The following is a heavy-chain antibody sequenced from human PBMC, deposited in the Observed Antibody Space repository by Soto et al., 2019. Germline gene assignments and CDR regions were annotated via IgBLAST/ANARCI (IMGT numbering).Heavy chain of an antibody. V-gene: IGHV1-69*13. CDR2: IIPIFGTA. J-gene: IGHJ4*02. CDR1: GGTFSSYA. D-gene: IGHD3-3*01. Sequence: ASVKVSCKASGGTFSSYAISWVRQAPGQGLEWMGGIIPIFGTANYAQKFQGRVTITADESTSTAYMELRSLRSDDTAVYYCARDLVYDFWSGYSAHFDYWGQGTLVTVSS. CDR3: ARDLVYDFWSGYSAHFDY.